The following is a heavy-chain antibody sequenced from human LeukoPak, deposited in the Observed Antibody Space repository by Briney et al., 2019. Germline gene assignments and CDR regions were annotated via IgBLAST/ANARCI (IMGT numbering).Heavy chain of an antibody. D-gene: IGHD3-22*01. CDR1: GGSISSYY. V-gene: IGHV4-59*03. Sequence: PSETLSLTCTVSGGSISSYYWSWIRQPPGKGLEWIGYIYYSGSTNYNPSLKSRVTISVDTSKNQFSLKLTSVTAADTAVYYCAGQHYDSSGLYYWGQGTLVTVSS. CDR3: AGQHYDSSGLYY. J-gene: IGHJ4*02. CDR2: IYYSGST.